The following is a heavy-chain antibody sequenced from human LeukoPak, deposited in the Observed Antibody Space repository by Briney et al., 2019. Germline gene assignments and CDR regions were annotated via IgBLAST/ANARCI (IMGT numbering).Heavy chain of an antibody. CDR1: GFTFSSYA. CDR2: ISGSDGST. J-gene: IGHJ3*02. Sequence: GGSLRLSCAASGFTFSSYAMSWVRQAPGKGLEWVSVISGSDGSTYFADSVKGRFTISRDNSKNTLYLQMNSLRAEDTAVCYCAKPRGEEWLVGLYDAFDIWGQGTMVTVSS. D-gene: IGHD6-19*01. CDR3: AKPRGEEWLVGLYDAFDI. V-gene: IGHV3-23*01.